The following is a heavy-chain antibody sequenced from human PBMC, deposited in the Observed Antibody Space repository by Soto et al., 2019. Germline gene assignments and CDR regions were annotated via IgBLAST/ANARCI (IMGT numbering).Heavy chain of an antibody. V-gene: IGHV1-18*01. Sequence: GASVKVSCKASGYTFTSYGISWVRQAPGQGLEWMGWISANNGNTNYAQKLQGRVTMTTDTSTSTAYMELRSLRSDDTAVYYCAGDPGLEWLLLGFDPWGQGTLVTVAS. CDR1: GYTFTSYG. J-gene: IGHJ5*02. CDR3: AGDPGLEWLLLGFDP. CDR2: ISANNGNT. D-gene: IGHD3-3*01.